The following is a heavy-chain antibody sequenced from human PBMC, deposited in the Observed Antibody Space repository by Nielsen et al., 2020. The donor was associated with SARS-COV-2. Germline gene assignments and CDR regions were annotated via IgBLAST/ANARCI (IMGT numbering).Heavy chain of an antibody. D-gene: IGHD2-2*01. J-gene: IGHJ6*02. CDR3: TTGYCSSTSCNEHYYYYYGMDV. CDR2: IRSKANSYAT. V-gene: IGHV3-73*01. Sequence: VRQMPGKGLEWVGRIRSKANSYATAYAASVKGRFTISRDDSKNTAYLQMNSLKTEDTAVYYCTTGYCSSTSCNEHYYYYYGMDVWGQGTTVTVSS.